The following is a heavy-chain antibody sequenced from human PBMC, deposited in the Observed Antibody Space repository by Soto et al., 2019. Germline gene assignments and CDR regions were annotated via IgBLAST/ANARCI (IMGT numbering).Heavy chain of an antibody. D-gene: IGHD4-17*01. Sequence: QLQLQESGPGLVKSSETPSLTCTVSGGSISSSSHYWGWIRQPPGKGLEWIGSIYYRGSTYYNPSPRIRATIPVDTSKTQFSLKLSSVTAADTAVYYCAGLTTVTNLAIDCWGQGIPVTVSS. V-gene: IGHV4-39*05. CDR3: AGLTTVTNLAIDC. CDR2: IYYRGST. CDR1: GGSISSSSHY. J-gene: IGHJ4*02.